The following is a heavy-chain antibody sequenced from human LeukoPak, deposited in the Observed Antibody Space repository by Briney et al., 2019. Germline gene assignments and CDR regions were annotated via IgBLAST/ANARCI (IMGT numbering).Heavy chain of an antibody. D-gene: IGHD3-22*01. CDR3: ASLYYDSSGYYLGEDY. CDR1: GGSISSSSYY. CDR2: IYYSGST. J-gene: IGHJ4*02. V-gene: IGHV4-39*01. Sequence: SETLSLTCTVSGGSISSSSYYWGWIRQPPGKGLEWIGSIYYSGSTYYNPSLKSRVTISVDTSKNQFSLKLSSVTAADTAVYYCASLYYDSSGYYLGEDYWGQGTLVTVSS.